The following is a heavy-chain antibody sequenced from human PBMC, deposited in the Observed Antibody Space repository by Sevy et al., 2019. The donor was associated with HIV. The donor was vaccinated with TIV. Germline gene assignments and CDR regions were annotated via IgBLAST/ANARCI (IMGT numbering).Heavy chain of an antibody. CDR1: GFNFSPYA. D-gene: IGHD3-22*01. J-gene: IGHJ5*02. CDR3: AKEGYYYDSRSSDWFDP. V-gene: IGHV3-30*18. Sequence: GGSLRLSCAASGFNFSPYALHWVRQVPGKGLEWVATISSDGSKRYYTDSVKDRFSISRDNSKNTLYLQMNNLTPEDTAVFYCAKEGYYYDSRSSDWFDPWGQGALVTVSS. CDR2: ISSDGSKR.